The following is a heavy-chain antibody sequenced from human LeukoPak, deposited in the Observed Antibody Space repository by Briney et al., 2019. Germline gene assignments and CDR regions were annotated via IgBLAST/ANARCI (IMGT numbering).Heavy chain of an antibody. D-gene: IGHD1-26*01. CDR2: VKSKTDGGTT. J-gene: IGHJ4*02. CDR1: GWTLHNAW. CDR3: TTVGTTSPIAEEYFGY. Sequence: SVPLSCPSTGWTLHNAWMNWVRQAPGKELEWVGRVKSKTDGGTTDYAAPVKGRFTISRDDSENTLFLQLNSLKTEDTGLYYCTTVGTTSPIAEEYFGYWGQGTLVTGS. V-gene: IGHV3-15*01.